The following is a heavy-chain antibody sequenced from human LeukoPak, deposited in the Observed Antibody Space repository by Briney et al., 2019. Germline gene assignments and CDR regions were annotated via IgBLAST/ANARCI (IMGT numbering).Heavy chain of an antibody. V-gene: IGHV3-21*01. J-gene: IGHJ4*02. D-gene: IGHD1-7*01. CDR3: ARSASGNYTIGYFDN. Sequence: HSVKGRFTLSRDNAKNSVYLQMNSLSAEDTAIYYCARSASGNYTIGYFDNWGQGILVTVSS.